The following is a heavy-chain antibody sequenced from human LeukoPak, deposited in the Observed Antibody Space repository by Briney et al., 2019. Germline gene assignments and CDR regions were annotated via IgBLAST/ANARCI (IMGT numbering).Heavy chain of an antibody. CDR1: GGSFSGYY. CDR3: AREEWGGSSSWYFDY. V-gene: IGHV4-4*07. Sequence: PSETLSLTCAVYGGSFSGYYWSWIRQPAGKGLEWIGRIYTSGSTNYNPSLKSRVTMSVDTSKNQFSLKLSSVTAADTAVYYCAREEWGGSSSWYFDYWGQGTLVTVSS. D-gene: IGHD6-13*01. J-gene: IGHJ4*02. CDR2: IYTSGST.